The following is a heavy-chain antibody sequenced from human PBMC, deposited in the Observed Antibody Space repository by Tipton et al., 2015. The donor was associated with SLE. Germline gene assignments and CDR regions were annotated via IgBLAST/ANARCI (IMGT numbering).Heavy chain of an antibody. J-gene: IGHJ5*01. D-gene: IGHD1-1*01. V-gene: IGHV4-39*07. CDR3: ATGHFDF. Sequence: LTCTVSGGSISSSSYYWGWIRQPPGKGLEWIGSIYYSGSTYYNPSLKSRVTISVDTSKNQFSLRLKSVTAADTAVYYCATGHFDFWGQGRLVTVSS. CDR2: IYYSGST. CDR1: GGSISSSSYY.